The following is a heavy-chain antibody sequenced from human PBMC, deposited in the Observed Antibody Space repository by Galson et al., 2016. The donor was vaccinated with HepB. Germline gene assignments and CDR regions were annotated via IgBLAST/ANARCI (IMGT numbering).Heavy chain of an antibody. V-gene: IGHV3-7*01. CDR2: INEDGSVK. D-gene: IGHD3-10*01. Sequence: SLRLSCAASGFTFKEYWMSWVRQSPGKGLQWVANINEDGSVKYYVDSVRGRFTISRDNAETSVFLQLDSLTSDDTALYFCVRSFGRGAFDYWRQGTLLNVSS. J-gene: IGHJ4*02. CDR1: GFTFKEYW. CDR3: VRSFGRGAFDY.